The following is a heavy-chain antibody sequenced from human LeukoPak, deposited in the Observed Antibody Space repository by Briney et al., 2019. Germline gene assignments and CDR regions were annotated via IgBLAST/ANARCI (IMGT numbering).Heavy chain of an antibody. CDR1: GFTFDDYA. Sequence: GRSLRLSCAASGFTFDDYAMHWVRQAPGKGLEWVSGISWNSGSIGYADSVKGRFTISRDNAKNSLYLQMNSLRAEDMASYYCAKSVDTAIDYYFDYWGQGTLVTVSS. V-gene: IGHV3-9*03. CDR3: AKSVDTAIDYYFDY. J-gene: IGHJ4*02. D-gene: IGHD5-18*01. CDR2: ISWNSGSI.